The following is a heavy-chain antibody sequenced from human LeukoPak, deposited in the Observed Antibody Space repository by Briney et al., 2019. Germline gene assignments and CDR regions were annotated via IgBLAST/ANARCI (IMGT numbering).Heavy chain of an antibody. CDR2: IIPIFGTA. CDR3: ARVRRSYDFWSGARAFDI. Sequence: GSSVKVSCKASGGTFSSYAISWVRQAPGQGLEWMGGIIPIFGTANYAQKFQGKVTITADESTSTAYMELSSLRSEDTAVYYCARVRRSYDFWSGARAFDIWGQGTMVTVSS. D-gene: IGHD3-3*01. V-gene: IGHV1-69*01. CDR1: GGTFSSYA. J-gene: IGHJ3*02.